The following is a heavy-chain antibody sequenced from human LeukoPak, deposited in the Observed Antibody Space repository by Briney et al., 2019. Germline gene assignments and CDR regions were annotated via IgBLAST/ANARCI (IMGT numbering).Heavy chain of an antibody. CDR1: GGSISSYY. Sequence: SETLSLTCTVSGGSISSYYWSWTRQPPGKGLEWIGYIYYSGGTNYNPSLKSRVTISVDTSKNQFSLKLSSVTAADTAVYYCARDGNTGYFDYWGQGTLVTVSS. CDR3: ARDGNTGYFDY. CDR2: IYYSGGT. J-gene: IGHJ4*02. V-gene: IGHV4-59*01. D-gene: IGHD2/OR15-2a*01.